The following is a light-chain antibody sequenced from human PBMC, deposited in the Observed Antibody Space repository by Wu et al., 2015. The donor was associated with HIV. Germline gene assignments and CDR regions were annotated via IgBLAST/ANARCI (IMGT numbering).Light chain of an antibody. CDR2: AAS. J-gene: IGKJ1*01. V-gene: IGKV1-NL1*01. CDR1: HTISNS. Sequence: DIQMTQSPSSLSASVGDRVTITCRASHTISNSLAWYQQKPGKAPKLLLYAASKLEGGVPSRFSGSGSGTEYTLTITSLQPEDFATYYCHQYYSTLSWTFGQGTKV. CDR3: HQYYSTLSWT.